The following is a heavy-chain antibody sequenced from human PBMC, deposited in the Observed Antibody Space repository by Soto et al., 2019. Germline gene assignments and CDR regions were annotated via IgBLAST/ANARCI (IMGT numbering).Heavy chain of an antibody. V-gene: IGHV3-23*01. Sequence: EVQLLESGGGLVQPGGSLRLSCAASGFTFSSSAMSWVRQAPGKGLEWVSTISGSGGTTYYADSVKGRFIISRDNSKNTLDLQVNSLRAEDTAVYYCAKGRSWYPHFDCWGQGPLVTVSS. CDR2: ISGSGGTT. CDR3: AKGRSWYPHFDC. J-gene: IGHJ4*02. D-gene: IGHD2-15*01. CDR1: GFTFSSSA.